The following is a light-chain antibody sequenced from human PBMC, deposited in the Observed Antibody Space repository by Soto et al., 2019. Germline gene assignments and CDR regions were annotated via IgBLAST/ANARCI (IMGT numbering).Light chain of an antibody. CDR1: QSVNDN. Sequence: IVMTQSPATLSVSPGERATLSCRASQSVNDNLAWYQQKLGQAPRLLIYAASTRATDIPARFSGSGSGTDFTLTISSLQSEDFAVYYCHQYKRWPSFGGGTKVEIK. J-gene: IGKJ4*01. V-gene: IGKV3-15*01. CDR3: HQYKRWPS. CDR2: AAS.